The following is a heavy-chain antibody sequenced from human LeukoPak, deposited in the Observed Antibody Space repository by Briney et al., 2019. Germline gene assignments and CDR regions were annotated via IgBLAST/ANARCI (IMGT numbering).Heavy chain of an antibody. CDR1: GGSISSGSYY. CDR2: IYTSGST. Sequence: SQTLSLTCTVSGGSISSGSYYWSWIRQPAGKGLEWIGRIYTSGSTNYNPSLKSRVTISVDTSKNQFSLRLSSVTAADTAVYYCAGDSSSFWFDPWGQGTLVTVSS. CDR3: AGDSSSFWFDP. J-gene: IGHJ5*02. D-gene: IGHD6-6*01. V-gene: IGHV4-61*02.